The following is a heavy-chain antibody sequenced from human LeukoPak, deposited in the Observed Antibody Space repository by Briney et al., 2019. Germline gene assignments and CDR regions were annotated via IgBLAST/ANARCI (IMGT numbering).Heavy chain of an antibody. CDR1: GYTFTNYG. V-gene: IGHV1-18*01. D-gene: IGHD2-15*01. CDR3: ARGVVAALYYMDV. CDR2: ISAYNGNT. Sequence: ASVKVSCKASGYTFTNYGISWVRQAPGQGLEWMGWISAYNGNTHYAQNLQGRVTMTTDTSTSTAYMELKSLRSDDTAVYYCARGVVAALYYMDVWGKGTTVTVSS. J-gene: IGHJ6*03.